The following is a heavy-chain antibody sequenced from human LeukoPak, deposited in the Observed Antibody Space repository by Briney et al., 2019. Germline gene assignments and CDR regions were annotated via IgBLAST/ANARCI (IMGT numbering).Heavy chain of an antibody. V-gene: IGHV3-30*18. J-gene: IGHJ5*02. Sequence: GGSLRLSCAASGFTFSSYGMHWVRQAPGQGLAWVAVISYDGNNKFYEDSVKGRFTISRDNSENTLYLQMNSLRAEDTVVYYCAKVWKNWGGDSCNPAPLNNCSAPWGQGTLVTVSS. D-gene: IGHD2-21*01. CDR3: AKVWKNWGGDSCNPAPLNNCSAP. CDR2: ISYDGNNK. CDR1: GFTFSSYG.